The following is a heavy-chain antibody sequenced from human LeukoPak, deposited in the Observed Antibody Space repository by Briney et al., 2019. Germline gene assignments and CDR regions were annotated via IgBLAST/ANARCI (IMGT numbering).Heavy chain of an antibody. Sequence: SGGSLRLSCAASGFSFSSYSMNWVRQAPGKGLEWVSYISSSSSTIYYADSVKGRFTISRDNAKNSLYLQLNSLRDEDTAVYYCARLCRNYYDSSSLDYWGQGTLVTVSS. CDR3: ARLCRNYYDSSSLDY. CDR1: GFSFSSYS. V-gene: IGHV3-48*02. J-gene: IGHJ4*02. CDR2: ISSSSSTI. D-gene: IGHD3-22*01.